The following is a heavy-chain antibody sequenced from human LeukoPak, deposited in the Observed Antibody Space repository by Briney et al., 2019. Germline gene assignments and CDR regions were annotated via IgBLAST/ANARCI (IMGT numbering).Heavy chain of an antibody. V-gene: IGHV3-23*01. D-gene: IGHD4-17*01. J-gene: IGHJ4*02. CDR2: ISGGGGRI. CDR1: GFTFSSYA. Sequence: GGSLRLSCTTSGFTFSSYAMSWVRQAPGKGLEWVSLISGGGGRIYQADSVKGRFTISRDNSRNNLYLQLNSLRAEDTAVYYCAKVPEYGDLYYFDYWGPGTLVTVSS. CDR3: AKVPEYGDLYYFDY.